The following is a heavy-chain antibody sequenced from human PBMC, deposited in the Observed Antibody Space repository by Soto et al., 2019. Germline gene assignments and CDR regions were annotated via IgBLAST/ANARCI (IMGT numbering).Heavy chain of an antibody. CDR1: GGSISSGGYY. J-gene: IGHJ5*02. CDR2: IYYSGST. Sequence: SETLSLTCTVSGGSISSGGYYWSWIRQHPGKGLEWIGYIYYSGSTYYNPSLKSRVTISVDTSKNQFSLKLSSVTAADTAVYYCASARGSVVVVAATPNVSDPWGQGTLVTVSS. D-gene: IGHD2-15*01. V-gene: IGHV4-31*03. CDR3: ASARGSVVVVAATPNVSDP.